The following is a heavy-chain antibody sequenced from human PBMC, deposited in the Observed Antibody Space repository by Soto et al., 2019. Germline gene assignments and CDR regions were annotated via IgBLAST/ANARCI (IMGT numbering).Heavy chain of an antibody. CDR3: ARQERGGCYPSGISCYTGVDV. J-gene: IGHJ6*02. D-gene: IGHD2-2*01. Sequence: PSETLSLTCSVSAASISRDYYWSWIRQPPGKGLEWIGYIYHTGTTYYNPSLKSRVTISVDTPKNQFALKLGSATAAETAVYYCARQERGGCYPSGISCYTGVDVCGEGTSVT. CDR2: IYHTGTT. CDR1: AASISRDYY. V-gene: IGHV4-30-4*01.